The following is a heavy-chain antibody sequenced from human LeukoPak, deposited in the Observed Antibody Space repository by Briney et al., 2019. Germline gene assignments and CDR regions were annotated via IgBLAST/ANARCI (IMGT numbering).Heavy chain of an antibody. D-gene: IGHD1-26*01. CDR1: GDSISGYY. CDR2: IYTSGST. Sequence: KPSETLSLTCTVSGDSISGYYWTWIRQPAGKGLEWIGRIYTSGSTNYNPSLKSRVTMSVDTSKNQFSLKMSSLTAADTAMYYCARARGGSGSYGHFDSWCQGTLVTVSS. J-gene: IGHJ4*02. CDR3: ARARGGSGSYGHFDS. V-gene: IGHV4-4*07.